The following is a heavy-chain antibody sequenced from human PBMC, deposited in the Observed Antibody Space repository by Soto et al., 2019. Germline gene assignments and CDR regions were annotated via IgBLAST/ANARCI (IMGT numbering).Heavy chain of an antibody. D-gene: IGHD6-19*01. CDR1: GGSLSGYY. V-gene: IGHV4-34*01. Sequence: LSLTCAVYGGSLSGYYWSWIRQPPGKGLEWIGEINHSGSTNYNPSLKSRVTISVDTSKNQFSLKLSSVTAADTAVYYCARDRQWLNDYWGQGTLVTVS. CDR3: ARDRQWLNDY. CDR2: INHSGST. J-gene: IGHJ4*02.